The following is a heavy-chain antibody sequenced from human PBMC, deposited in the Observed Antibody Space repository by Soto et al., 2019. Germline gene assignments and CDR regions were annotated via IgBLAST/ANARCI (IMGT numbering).Heavy chain of an antibody. CDR2: ISAYNGNT. Sequence: ASVKVSCKAAGYTFTSYGISWVRQAPGQGLEWMGWISAYNGNTNYAQKLQGRVTMTTDTSTSTAYMELRSLTSDDTAIYYCARESCLVPVGTVNDAFHIWG. J-gene: IGHJ3*02. D-gene: IGHD1-26*01. CDR3: ARESCLVPVGTVNDAFHI. CDR1: GYTFTSYG. V-gene: IGHV1-18*01.